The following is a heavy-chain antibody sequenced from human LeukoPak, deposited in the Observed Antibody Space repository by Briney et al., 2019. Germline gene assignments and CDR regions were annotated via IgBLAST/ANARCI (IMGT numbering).Heavy chain of an antibody. CDR1: GGSISSSSHY. J-gene: IGHJ5*02. Sequence: SETRSLTCTVSGGSISSSSHYWGWIRQPPGKGLEWIGSIYYSGSIYYNPSLKSRVTISVDTSKNQFSLKLSSMTAADTAVYYCAAYSSSHYWFDPWGRGTLVTVSS. CDR3: AAYSSSHYWFDP. D-gene: IGHD6-13*01. CDR2: IYYSGSI. V-gene: IGHV4-39*01.